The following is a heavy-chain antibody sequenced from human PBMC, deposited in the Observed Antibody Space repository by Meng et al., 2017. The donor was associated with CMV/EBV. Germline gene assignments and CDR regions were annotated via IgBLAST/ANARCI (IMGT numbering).Heavy chain of an antibody. Sequence: HRQHWVTGVLTPAETPPLPCAIYGGSFSGYYWSWFRQPPGKGLEWIGEINHSGSTNYNPSLKSRVTISVDTSKNQFSLKLSSVTAADTAVYYCARGRGSWYFVDYWGQGTLVTVSS. CDR1: GGSFSGYY. V-gene: IGHV4-34*01. CDR3: ARGRGSWYFVDY. J-gene: IGHJ4*02. D-gene: IGHD6-13*01. CDR2: INHSGST.